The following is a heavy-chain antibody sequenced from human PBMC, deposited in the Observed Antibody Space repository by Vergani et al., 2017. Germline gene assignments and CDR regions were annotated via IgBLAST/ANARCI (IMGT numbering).Heavy chain of an antibody. CDR1: GFSLSTSGVG. Sequence: GRPTQTLTLTCTFSGFSLSTSGVGVGWMCQPPGKALGWLVRIYWNDDKRYCPSLKSRLTITKDTSKNQVVLTMTNMDPVDTATYYCAHSRLGQLELGLPDYLDYWGQGTLVTVSS. D-gene: IGHD1-1*01. J-gene: IGHJ4*02. CDR3: AHSRLGQLELGLPDYLDY. V-gene: IGHV2-5*01. CDR2: IYWNDDK.